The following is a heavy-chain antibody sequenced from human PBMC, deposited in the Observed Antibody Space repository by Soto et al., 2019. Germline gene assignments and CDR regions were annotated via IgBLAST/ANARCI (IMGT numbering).Heavy chain of an antibody. D-gene: IGHD2-15*01. V-gene: IGHV1-8*01. J-gene: IGHJ1*01. CDR1: GYTFTSYD. CDR2: MNPNNGNT. Sequence: ASVKVSCKASGYTFTSYDINWVRQATGQGLEWMGWMNPNNGNTDYAQKFQGRVTMTRNTSITTAYMELSSLRSDDTAIYYCAREENCSGGTCYSEYFHRWGQGTLVTVSS. CDR3: AREENCSGGTCYSEYFHR.